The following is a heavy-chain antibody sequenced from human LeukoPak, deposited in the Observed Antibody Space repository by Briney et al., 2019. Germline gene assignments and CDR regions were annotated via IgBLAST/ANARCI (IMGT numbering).Heavy chain of an antibody. CDR2: ISYDGSNK. V-gene: IGHV3-30*04. J-gene: IGHJ6*02. Sequence: GGSLRLSCAASGFTFSSYAMHWVRQAPGKGLEWVAVISYDGSNKYYADSVKGRFTISRDNSKNTLYLQMNSLRAEDTAVYYCARDPSPYYYYGMDVWGQGTTVTVFS. CDR3: ARDPSPYYYYGMDV. CDR1: GFTFSSYA.